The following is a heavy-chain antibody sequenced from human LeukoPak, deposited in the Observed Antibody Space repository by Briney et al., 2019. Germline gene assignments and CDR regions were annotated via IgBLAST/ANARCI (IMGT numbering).Heavy chain of an antibody. D-gene: IGHD3-10*01. V-gene: IGHV3-15*04. CDR1: GFSFSDAW. J-gene: IGHJ4*02. Sequence: GGSLRLSCAASGFSFSDAWMRWVRQIPGKGLEWVGRIESKTDGGTTDYAAPVKGRFTISRDDSTNTLYLQMNSLKSEDTAVYYCTTYGSGRKFDYWGQGILVTVSS. CDR3: TTYGSGRKFDY. CDR2: IESKTDGGTT.